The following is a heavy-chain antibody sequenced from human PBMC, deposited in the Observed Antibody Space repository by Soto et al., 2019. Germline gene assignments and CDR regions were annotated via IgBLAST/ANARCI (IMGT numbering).Heavy chain of an antibody. Sequence: QVQLVQSGAEVKKPGSSVKVSCKASGGTFSSYAISWVRQAPGQGLEWMGGIIPIFGTANYAQKFQGRVTITADEATRTAYKELRSLRTEDTAVYYCAGVRRSADSSSLTDRYYYYGMDVWGQGTTVTVSS. D-gene: IGHD6-6*01. CDR3: AGVRRSADSSSLTDRYYYYGMDV. CDR2: IIPIFGTA. J-gene: IGHJ6*02. V-gene: IGHV1-69*12. CDR1: GGTFSSYA.